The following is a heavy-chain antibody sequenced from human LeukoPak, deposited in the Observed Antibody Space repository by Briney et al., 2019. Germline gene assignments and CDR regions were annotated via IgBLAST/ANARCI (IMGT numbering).Heavy chain of an antibody. CDR2: IYYSGST. D-gene: IGHD3-10*01. Sequence: SETLSLTCTVSGGSISSYYWSWIRQPPGKGLEWIGYIYYSGSTNYNPSLKSRVTISVDTSKNQFSLKLSSVTAADTAVYYCARANTWFGELLSDWGQGTLVTVSS. CDR3: ARANTWFGELLSD. V-gene: IGHV4-59*01. CDR1: GGSISSYY. J-gene: IGHJ4*02.